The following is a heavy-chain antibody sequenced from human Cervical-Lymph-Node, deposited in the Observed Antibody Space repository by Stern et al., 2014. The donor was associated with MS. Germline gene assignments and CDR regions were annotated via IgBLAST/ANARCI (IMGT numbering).Heavy chain of an antibody. V-gene: IGHV1-2*06. CDR2: INPDSGYT. CDR1: GYTFTDYY. Sequence: VQLVQSGAEVKKPGASVKVSCKASGYTFTDYYIHWLRQAPGQGLEWMGRINPDSGYTNDAQKFQGRITMTSDTSITIAYLELSSLRSDDTAMYSKSISARYRYFQTWGQGTPVTVSS. CDR3: SISARYRYFQT. J-gene: IGHJ1*01. D-gene: IGHD1-1*01.